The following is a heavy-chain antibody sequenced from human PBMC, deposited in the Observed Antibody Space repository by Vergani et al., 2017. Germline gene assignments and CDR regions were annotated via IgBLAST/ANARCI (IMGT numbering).Heavy chain of an antibody. D-gene: IGHD6-19*01. CDR3: ARDKGNMGAVAARYFQH. J-gene: IGHJ1*01. CDR1: GFTFSSYS. V-gene: IGHV3-21*01. Sequence: EVQLVESGGGLVKPGGSLRLSCAASGFTFSSYSMNWVRQAPGKGLEWVSSISSSSIYIYYADSVKGRFTISRDNAKNSLYLQMNSLRAEDTAVYYCARDKGNMGAVAARYFQHWGQGTLVTVSS. CDR2: ISSSSIYI.